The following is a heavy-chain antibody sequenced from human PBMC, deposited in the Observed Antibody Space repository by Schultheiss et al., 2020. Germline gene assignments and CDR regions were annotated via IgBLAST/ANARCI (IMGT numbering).Heavy chain of an antibody. CDR1: GFTFSSYS. D-gene: IGHD6-19*01. CDR3: ARERQQWLVLGTDYYYGMDV. CDR2: ISSSSSYI. Sequence: GESLKISCAASGFTFSSYSMNWVRQAPGKGLEWVSSISSSSSYIYYADSVKGRFTISRDNAKNSLYLQMNSLRAEDTAVYYCARERQQWLVLGTDYYYGMDVWGQGTTVTVSS. V-gene: IGHV3-21*01. J-gene: IGHJ6*02.